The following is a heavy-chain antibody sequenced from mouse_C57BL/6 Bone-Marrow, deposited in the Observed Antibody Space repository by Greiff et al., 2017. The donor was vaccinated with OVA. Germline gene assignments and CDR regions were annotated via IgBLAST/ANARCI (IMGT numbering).Heavy chain of an antibody. J-gene: IGHJ3*01. CDR3: ARSPTDYEPPFAY. V-gene: IGHV8-8*01. CDR2: IWLDDDK. Sequence: QVTLKVSGPGILQPSQTLSLTCSFSGFSLSTVGMGVGWLRPPSGKGLKWLAHIWLDDDKYYTPALKSRLTISKDTSKNQLFLKIANVDTADTATYYGARSPTDYEPPFAYWGQGTPVTVSA. CDR1: GFSLSTVGMG. D-gene: IGHD2-4*01.